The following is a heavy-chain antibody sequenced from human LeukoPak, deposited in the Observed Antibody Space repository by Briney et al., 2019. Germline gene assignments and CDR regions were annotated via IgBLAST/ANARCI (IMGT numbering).Heavy chain of an antibody. CDR3: ARNQWLVGGLVDY. CDR2: MNPNSGNT. Sequence: ASVKVSCKASGYTFTSYDINWVRQATGQGLEWMGWMNPNSGNTGYAQKFQGRVTMTRNTSISTAYMELSSLRSEDTAVYYCARNQWLVGGLVDYWGQGTLVTVSS. CDR1: GYTFTSYD. D-gene: IGHD6-19*01. V-gene: IGHV1-8*01. J-gene: IGHJ4*02.